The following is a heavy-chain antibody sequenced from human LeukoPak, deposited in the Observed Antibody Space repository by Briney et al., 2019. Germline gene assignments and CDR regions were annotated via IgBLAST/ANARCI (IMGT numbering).Heavy chain of an antibody. J-gene: IGHJ5*02. D-gene: IGHD5-24*01. CDR3: ARGEDGFNYGWLDP. CDR1: GGSFSGYY. CDR2: INHSGST. V-gene: IGHV4-34*01. Sequence: PETLSLTCAVYGGSFSGYYWSWIRQPPGKGLEWIGEINHSGSTNYNPSLKSRVTISVDTSKNQFSLKLTSVTAADTAVYFCARGEDGFNYGWLDPWGQGTLVTVSS.